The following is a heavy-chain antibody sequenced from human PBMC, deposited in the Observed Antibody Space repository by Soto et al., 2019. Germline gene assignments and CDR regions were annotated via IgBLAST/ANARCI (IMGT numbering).Heavy chain of an antibody. Sequence: PGGSLRLSCAASGFTFNTYSMTWVRQAPGKGLEWVSGISGSGDGTYYADSVKGRFTISRDNSRNTLYLHSNSLRVEDTAVYYCAKDLLHLARVYWGQGTLVTVSS. J-gene: IGHJ4*02. V-gene: IGHV3-23*01. CDR2: ISGSGDGT. CDR3: AKDLLHLARVY. CDR1: GFTFNTYS. D-gene: IGHD3-22*01.